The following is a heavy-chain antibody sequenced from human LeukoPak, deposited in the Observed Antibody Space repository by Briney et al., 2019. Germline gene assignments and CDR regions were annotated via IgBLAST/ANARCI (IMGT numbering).Heavy chain of an antibody. J-gene: IGHJ3*02. Sequence: SETLSLTCTVSGGSISSYYWSWIRQPPGKGLEWIGYIYYSGSTNYNPSLKSRVTISVDTSKNQFSLKLSSVTAADTAVYYWARRPDRGYDPRNDDAFDIWGQGTTVTVSS. CDR2: IYYSGST. CDR3: ARRPDRGYDPRNDDAFDI. D-gene: IGHD5-12*01. CDR1: GGSISSYY. V-gene: IGHV4-59*08.